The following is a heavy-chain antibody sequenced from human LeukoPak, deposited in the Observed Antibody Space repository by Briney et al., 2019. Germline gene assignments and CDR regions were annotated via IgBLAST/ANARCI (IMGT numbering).Heavy chain of an antibody. CDR3: ARSDHYYHYMDV. CDR2: INPNSGDT. Sequence: ASVRVSCKASGYFFTGYYIHWVRQAPGQGLEWMGWINPNSGDTNYAQRFQGRVTITRDTSIRTAYMELSRLRSDDTAVYYCARSDHYYHYMDVWGIGTTVTVSS. J-gene: IGHJ6*03. V-gene: IGHV1-2*02. CDR1: GYFFTGYY.